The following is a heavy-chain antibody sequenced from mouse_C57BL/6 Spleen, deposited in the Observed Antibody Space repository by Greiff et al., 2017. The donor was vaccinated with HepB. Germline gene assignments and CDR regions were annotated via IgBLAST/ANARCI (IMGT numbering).Heavy chain of an antibody. J-gene: IGHJ2*01. D-gene: IGHD2-4*01. Sequence: VQLKESGPGLVKPSQSLSLTCSVTGYSITSGYYWNWIRQFPGNKLEWMGYISYDGSNNYNPSLKNRISITRDTSKNQFFLKLNSVTTEDTATYYCARLYYDYEYYFDYWGQGTTLTVSS. V-gene: IGHV3-6*01. CDR3: ARLYYDYEYYFDY. CDR1: GYSITSGYY. CDR2: ISYDGSN.